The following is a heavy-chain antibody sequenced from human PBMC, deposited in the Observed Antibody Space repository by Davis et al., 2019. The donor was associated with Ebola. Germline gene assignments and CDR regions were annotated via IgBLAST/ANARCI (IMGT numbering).Heavy chain of an antibody. Sequence: PSETLSLTCTVSGGSISSGSYYWSWIRQPAGKGLEWIGHIYTSGSTNYNPSLKSRVTISVDTSKNQFSLKLSSVTAADTAVYYCARSGPGENHIVVVPAASDAFDIWGQGTMVTVSS. CDR2: IYTSGST. CDR3: ARSGPGENHIVVVPAASDAFDI. J-gene: IGHJ3*02. V-gene: IGHV4-61*09. D-gene: IGHD2-2*01. CDR1: GGSISSGSYY.